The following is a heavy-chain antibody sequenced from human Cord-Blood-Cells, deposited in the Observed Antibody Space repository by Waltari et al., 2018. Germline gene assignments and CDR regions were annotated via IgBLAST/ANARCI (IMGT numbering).Heavy chain of an antibody. CDR3: ATDQGGFDAFDI. D-gene: IGHD3-16*01. J-gene: IGHJ3*02. CDR1: GYTLTELS. Sequence: QVQLVQSGAEVKKPGASAKVSCKVSGYTLTELSMHWVLQAPGKGLEWMGGFDPEDGETIYAQKFQGRITMTEDTSTDTAYMELSSLRSEDTAVYYCATDQGGFDAFDIWGQGTMVTVSS. CDR2: FDPEDGET. V-gene: IGHV1-24*01.